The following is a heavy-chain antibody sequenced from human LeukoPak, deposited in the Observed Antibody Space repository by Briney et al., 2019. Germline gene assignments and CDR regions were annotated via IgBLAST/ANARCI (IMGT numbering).Heavy chain of an antibody. Sequence: GGSLRLSCAASGFTFSDYYMSWIRQAPGKGLEWVSYISSSGSTIYYADSVKGRFTISRDNAKNSLYLQMNSLRAEDTAVYYCARESSIGYCSSTSCYPGDYWGQGTLVTVSS. D-gene: IGHD2-2*01. J-gene: IGHJ4*02. V-gene: IGHV3-11*04. CDR2: ISSSGSTI. CDR1: GFTFSDYY. CDR3: ARESSIGYCSSTSCYPGDY.